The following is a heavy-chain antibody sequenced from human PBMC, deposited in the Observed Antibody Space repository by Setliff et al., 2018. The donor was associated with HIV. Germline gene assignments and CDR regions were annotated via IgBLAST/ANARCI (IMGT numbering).Heavy chain of an antibody. J-gene: IGHJ2*01. CDR1: GGSFSDNY. CDR3: ARGSNPDGPGFIAYWYFDL. Sequence: SETLSLTCAVYGGSFSDNYWSWIRQSPGKGLEWIGEINHSGRTKYSPSLRSRVSISVDTSKTQFSLKLSSVTAADTAVYYCARGSNPDGPGFIAYWYFDLWGRGTLVTVSS. CDR2: INHSGRT. V-gene: IGHV4-34*01. D-gene: IGHD4-4*01.